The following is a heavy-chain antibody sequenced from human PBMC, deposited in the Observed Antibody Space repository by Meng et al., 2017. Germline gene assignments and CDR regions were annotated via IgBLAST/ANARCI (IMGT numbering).Heavy chain of an antibody. CDR2: ISYDGSKK. J-gene: IGHJ4*02. D-gene: IGHD4-17*01. CDR1: GVTFSSYA. CDR3: ARDGDYRTFDY. V-gene: IGHV3-30*01. Sequence: GESLKISCAASGVTFSSYAMHWVRQAPGKGLEWVAVISYDGSKKYYADSVKGRFTISRDKSKNTLYLQMNSLRAEDTAVYYCARDGDYRTFDYWGQGTLVTVSS.